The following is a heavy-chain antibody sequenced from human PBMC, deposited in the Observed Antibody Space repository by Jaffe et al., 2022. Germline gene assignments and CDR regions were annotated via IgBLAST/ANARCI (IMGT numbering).Heavy chain of an antibody. J-gene: IGHJ4*02. V-gene: IGHV4-38-2*01. CDR3: ARQEQGLPDY. Sequence: QVQLQESGPGLVKPSETLSLTCAVSGYSISSGYYWGWIRQPPGKGLEWIGSIYHSGSTYYNPSLKSRVTISVDTSKNQFSLKLSSVTAADTAVYYCARQEQGLPDYWGQGTLVTVSS. CDR2: IYHSGST. CDR1: GYSISSGYY.